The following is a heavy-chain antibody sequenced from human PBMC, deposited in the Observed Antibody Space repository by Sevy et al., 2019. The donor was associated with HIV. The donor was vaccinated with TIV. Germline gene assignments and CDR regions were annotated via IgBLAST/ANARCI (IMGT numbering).Heavy chain of an antibody. CDR1: GFTFSTYW. CDR2: INQDGSKK. D-gene: IGHD3-10*01. CDR3: ARVGIFEGSESHFRFIDY. V-gene: IGHV3-7*01. J-gene: IGHJ4*02. Sequence: GGSPRLSCAASGFTFSTYWMTWVRQAPGKGLEWVANINQDGSKKNYVDSMKGRFTISRDNAKNSLYVQMNSLRAEDTAVYYCARVGIFEGSESHFRFIDYWGQGILVTVSS.